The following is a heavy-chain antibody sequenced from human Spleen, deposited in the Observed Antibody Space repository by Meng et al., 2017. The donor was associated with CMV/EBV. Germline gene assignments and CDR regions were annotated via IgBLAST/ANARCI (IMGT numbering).Heavy chain of an antibody. CDR3: AKPYNWNFGAFDY. D-gene: IGHD1-7*01. CDR2: IYSGGSST. Sequence: GESLKISCAASGFTFSSYAMSWVRQAPGKGLEWVSVIYSGGSSTYYADSVKGRFTISRDNSKNTLYLQMNSLRAEDTAVYYCAKPYNWNFGAFDYWGQGTLVTVSS. CDR1: GFTFSSYA. V-gene: IGHV3-23*03. J-gene: IGHJ4*02.